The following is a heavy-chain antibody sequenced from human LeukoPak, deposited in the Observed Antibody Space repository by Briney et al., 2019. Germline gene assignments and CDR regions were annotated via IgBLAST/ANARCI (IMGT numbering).Heavy chain of an antibody. J-gene: IGHJ4*02. CDR1: GFTFSSYS. V-gene: IGHV3-21*01. CDR2: ISSSSSYI. CDR3: ARGKSVAAAGNDY. Sequence: PGGSLRLSCAASGFTFSSYSMNWVRQAPGKGLEWVSSISSSSSYIYYADSVKGRFTISRDNAKNSLYLQMNSLRAEDTAVYYCARGKSVAAAGNDYWGQGTLVTVSS. D-gene: IGHD6-13*01.